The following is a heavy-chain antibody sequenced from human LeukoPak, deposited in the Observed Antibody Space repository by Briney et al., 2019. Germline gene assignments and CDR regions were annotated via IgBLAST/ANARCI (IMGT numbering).Heavy chain of an antibody. CDR2: ISYDGSNK. CDR1: GFTFSSYG. CDR3: ARVWVIAVAGTVDY. V-gene: IGHV3-30*03. J-gene: IGHJ4*02. Sequence: PGRSLGLSCAASGFTFSSYGMHWVRQAPGKGLEWVAVISYDGSNKYYADSVKGRFTISRDNSKNTLYLQMNSLRAEDTAVYYCARVWVIAVAGTVDYWGQGTLVTVSS. D-gene: IGHD6-19*01.